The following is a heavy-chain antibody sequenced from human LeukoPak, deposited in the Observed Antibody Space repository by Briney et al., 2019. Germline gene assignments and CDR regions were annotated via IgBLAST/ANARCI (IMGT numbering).Heavy chain of an antibody. CDR3: ARRESGGNSYFDY. CDR2: INPNSGGT. V-gene: IGHV1-2*02. D-gene: IGHD4-23*01. J-gene: IGHJ4*02. Sequence: ASVKVSCKASGYTFTGYYMHWVRQAPGQGLEWMGWINPNSGGTNYAQKFQGRVTMTRDTSISTAYMELSSLRSEDSAVYYCARRESGGNSYFDYWGQGTLVTVSS. CDR1: GYTFTGYY.